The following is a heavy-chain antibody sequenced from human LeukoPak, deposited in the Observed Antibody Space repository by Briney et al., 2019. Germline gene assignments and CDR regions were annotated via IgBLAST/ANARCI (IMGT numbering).Heavy chain of an antibody. J-gene: IGHJ4*02. CDR2: IYSGGST. Sequence: GGSLRLSCAASGFTVSSNYMSWVRQAPGKGLEWVSVIYSGGSTYYADSVKGRFTISRDNSKNTLCLQMNSLRAEDTAVYYCATAGYSYGYGFFDYWGQGTLVTVSS. V-gene: IGHV3-53*01. CDR1: GFTVSSNY. D-gene: IGHD5-18*01. CDR3: ATAGYSYGYGFFDY.